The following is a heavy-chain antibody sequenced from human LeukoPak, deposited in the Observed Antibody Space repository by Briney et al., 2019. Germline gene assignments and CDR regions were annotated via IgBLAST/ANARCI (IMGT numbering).Heavy chain of an antibody. CDR3: ASGTYYYYMDV. Sequence: SETLSLTCAAYGGSFSGYYWSWIRQPPGRGLEWIGYIYYSGSTNYNPSLKSRVTISVDTSKNQFSLKLSSVTAADTAVYYCASGTYYYYMDVWGKGTTVTVSS. CDR1: GGSFSGYY. V-gene: IGHV4-59*01. D-gene: IGHD1-1*01. J-gene: IGHJ6*03. CDR2: IYYSGST.